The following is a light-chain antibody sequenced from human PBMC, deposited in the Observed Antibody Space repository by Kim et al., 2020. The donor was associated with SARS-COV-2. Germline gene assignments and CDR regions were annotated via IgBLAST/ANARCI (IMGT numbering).Light chain of an antibody. CDR2: RNN. V-gene: IGLV10-54*01. CDR1: SNEVGNEG. CDR3: SAWDSSLSAWV. J-gene: IGLJ3*02. Sequence: RMTAPLTCTGTSNEVGNEGATWLQQHQGHPPKLLSSRNNNRPSGISERFSASRSGDTASLTITGLQPEDEADYYCSAWDSSLSAWVFGGGTQLTVL.